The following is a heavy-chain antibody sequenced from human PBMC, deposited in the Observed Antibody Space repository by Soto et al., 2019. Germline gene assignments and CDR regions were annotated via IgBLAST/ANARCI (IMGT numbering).Heavy chain of an antibody. Sequence: ASVKCSCKAAGYTFTGHYMHLVWQAPGQGLEAFGCFNPFSGGKNYGQKFKGWVTMTSDTSMSTVYMELSSLRSDDTAVYYCARDAPPEDYRGQGTLVTVSS. V-gene: IGHV1-2*04. CDR1: GYTFTGHY. CDR3: ARDAPPEDY. J-gene: IGHJ4*02. CDR2: FNPFSGGK.